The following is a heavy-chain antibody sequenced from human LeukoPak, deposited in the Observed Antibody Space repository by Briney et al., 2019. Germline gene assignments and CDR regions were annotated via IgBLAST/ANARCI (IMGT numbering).Heavy chain of an antibody. V-gene: IGHV3-23*01. CDR2: ISGTGDRT. D-gene: IGHD6-19*01. Sequence: PGGSLRLSCAASGFTFSSYAMSWVRQAPGKGLEWVSAISGTGDRTYYADSVKGRFTISRDTSKNTLYLQRNSLRAEDTAVYYCARDSSIAAVAGSLGNYYYNYYMDVWGKGTTVTVSS. CDR3: ARDSSIAAVAGSLGNYYYNYYMDV. CDR1: GFTFSSYA. J-gene: IGHJ6*03.